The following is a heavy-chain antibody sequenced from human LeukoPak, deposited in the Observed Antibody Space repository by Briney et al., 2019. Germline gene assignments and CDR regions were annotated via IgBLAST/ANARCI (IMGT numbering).Heavy chain of an antibody. CDR2: ISSSSSYI. J-gene: IGHJ6*03. V-gene: IGHV3-21*05. CDR3: ARGGDYYGSGSYYRIYANYYYYYMDV. D-gene: IGHD3-10*01. CDR1: GFIFSYYW. Sequence: GGSLRLSCAASGFIFSYYWMSWVRQAPGKGLEWVSYISSSSSYIYYADSVKGRFTISRDNAKNSLYLQMNSLRAEDTAVYYCARGGDYYGSGSYYRIYANYYYYYMDVWGKGTTVTISS.